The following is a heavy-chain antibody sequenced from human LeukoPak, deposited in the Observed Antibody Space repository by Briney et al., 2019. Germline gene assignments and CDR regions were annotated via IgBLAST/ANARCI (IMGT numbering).Heavy chain of an antibody. J-gene: IGHJ6*03. CDR1: GFTFSSFE. CDR2: ISSSGSTI. D-gene: IGHD2-15*01. V-gene: IGHV3-48*03. Sequence: PGGSLRLSCVTSGFTFSSFEMSWVRQAPGKGLEWVSYISSSGSTIYYADSVKGRFAISRDNAKNSLYLQMNSLRAEDTAVYYCATRGVGDYYYYMDVWGKGTTVTVSS. CDR3: ATRGVGDYYYYMDV.